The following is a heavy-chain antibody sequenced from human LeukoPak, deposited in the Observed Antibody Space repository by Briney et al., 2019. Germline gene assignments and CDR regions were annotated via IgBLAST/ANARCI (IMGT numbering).Heavy chain of an antibody. Sequence: PSETLSLTCTVSGGSISSSSYYWGWIRQPPGKGLEWIGSIYYSGSTYYNPSLKNRVTIFVDTSKNQFSLKLSSVTAADTAVYYCARHHAGLYCSSTSCLNWFDPWGQGTLVTVSS. D-gene: IGHD2-2*01. CDR2: IYYSGST. V-gene: IGHV4-39*01. CDR1: GGSISSSSYY. J-gene: IGHJ5*02. CDR3: ARHHAGLYCSSTSCLNWFDP.